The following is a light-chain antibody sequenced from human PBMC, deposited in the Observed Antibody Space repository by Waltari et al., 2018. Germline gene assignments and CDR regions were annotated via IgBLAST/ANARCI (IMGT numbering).Light chain of an antibody. J-gene: IGKJ1*01. CDR3: QQYYGTPHT. V-gene: IGKV4-1*01. Sequence: DIVMTQSPDSLAVSLGERATINFQSSQSLLYTTNRKNYLAWYQQTPGQPPKLLIYWASTRESGVPDRFSGSGSGTDFTLTISSLQAEDVAVYYCQQYYGTPHTFGQGTKVEI. CDR1: QSLLYTTNRKNY. CDR2: WAS.